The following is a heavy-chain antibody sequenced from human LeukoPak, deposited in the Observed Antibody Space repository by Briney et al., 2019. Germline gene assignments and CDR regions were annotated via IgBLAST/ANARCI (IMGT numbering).Heavy chain of an antibody. CDR1: GGSISSYY. CDR2: INHSGST. D-gene: IGHD3-22*01. J-gene: IGHJ4*02. Sequence: SETLSLTCTVSGGSISSYYWNWIRQPPGKGLEWIGEINHSGSTNYNPSLKSRVTISVDTSKNQFSLKLSSVTAADTAVYYCKAVYYYDSSLFDYWGQGTLVTVSS. V-gene: IGHV4-34*01. CDR3: KAVYYYDSSLFDY.